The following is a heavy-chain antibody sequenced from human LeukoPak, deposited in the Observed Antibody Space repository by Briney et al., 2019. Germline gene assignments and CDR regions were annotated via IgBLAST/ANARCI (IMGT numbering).Heavy chain of an antibody. CDR3: ARSQGAYFDY. V-gene: IGHV4-59*01. CDR2: ISYSGST. J-gene: IGHJ4*02. CDR1: GDSISRYY. Sequence: SETLSLTCTVSGDSISRYYWSWIRQPPGKGPECIGYISYSGSTNYNPSLKSRVTISLDTSKNHFSLRLTSVTAADTAVFYCARSQGAYFDYGGQGILGTVS.